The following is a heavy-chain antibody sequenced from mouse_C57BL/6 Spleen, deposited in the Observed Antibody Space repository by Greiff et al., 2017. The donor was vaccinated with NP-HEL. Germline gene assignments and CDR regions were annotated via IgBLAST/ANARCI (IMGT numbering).Heavy chain of an antibody. J-gene: IGHJ1*03. Sequence: VQLQQSGPELVKPGASVKMSCKASGYTFTDYNMHWVKQSHGKSLEWIGYINPNNGGTSYKQKFKGKATLTVKKSSSTAYMELRNLTSEDSAVYYCARRGSGSSSYWYFDVWGTGTTVTVSS. D-gene: IGHD1-1*01. CDR3: ARRGSGSSSYWYFDV. CDR1: GYTFTDYN. V-gene: IGHV1-22*01. CDR2: INPNNGGT.